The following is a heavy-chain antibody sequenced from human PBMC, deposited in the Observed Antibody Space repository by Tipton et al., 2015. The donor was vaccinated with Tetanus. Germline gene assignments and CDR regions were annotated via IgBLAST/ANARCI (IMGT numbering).Heavy chain of an antibody. CDR1: GGSFSSYF. V-gene: IGHV4-59*01. CDR3: ARWGDASGSTNLYAFDI. CDR2: IYNIART. J-gene: IGHJ3*02. Sequence: TLSLTCTVSGGSFSSYFWTWIRQPPGKGLEWIGNIYNIARTNYNPSLRSRVTMSVDTSKNQFYLQLGSVTAADTAVYFCARWGDASGSTNLYAFDIWGQGTMVSVSS. D-gene: IGHD3-10*01.